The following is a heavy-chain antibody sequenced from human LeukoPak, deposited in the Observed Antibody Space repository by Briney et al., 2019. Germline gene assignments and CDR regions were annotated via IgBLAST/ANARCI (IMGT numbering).Heavy chain of an antibody. D-gene: IGHD2-2*02. CDR3: ARHYCSSTSCYNAPFDY. CDR2: IYYSGST. V-gene: IGHV4-39*01. CDR1: GGSISSSSYY. J-gene: IGHJ4*02. Sequence: SETLSLTCTVSGGSISSSSYYWGWIRQPPGKGLEWIGSIYYSGSTYYNPSLKSRVTISVDTSKNQFSLKLSSVTAADTAVYYCARHYCSSTSCYNAPFDYWGQGTLVTVSS.